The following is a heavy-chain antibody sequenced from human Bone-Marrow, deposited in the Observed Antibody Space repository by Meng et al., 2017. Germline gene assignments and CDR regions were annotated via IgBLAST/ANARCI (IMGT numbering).Heavy chain of an antibody. Sequence: SETLSPTCTVPGGSISSGRYYWNWIRQPPGKGLEWIGSVYYSGITYYNPSLESRVTISVDTSKNQFSLKLSSVTAADTAVYYCARDLWELRYKAPFDPWGQGILVTVSS. CDR2: VYYSGIT. CDR1: GGSISSGRYY. CDR3: ARDLWELRYKAPFDP. J-gene: IGHJ5*02. V-gene: IGHV4-39*07. D-gene: IGHD3-9*01.